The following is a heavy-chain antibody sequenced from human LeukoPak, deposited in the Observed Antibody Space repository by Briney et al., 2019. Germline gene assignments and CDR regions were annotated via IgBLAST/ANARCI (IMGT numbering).Heavy chain of an antibody. V-gene: IGHV3-15*01. CDR1: GFTFSNAW. Sequence: AGGSLRLSCAASGFTFSNAWMSWVRQAPGKGLEWVGRIKSKTDGGTTDYAAPVKGRFTISRDDSKNTLYLQMNSLRAEDTAVYYCAKSGADWLLRLDPWGQGTLVTVSS. CDR3: AKSGADWLLRLDP. D-gene: IGHD3-9*01. J-gene: IGHJ5*02. CDR2: IKSKTDGGTT.